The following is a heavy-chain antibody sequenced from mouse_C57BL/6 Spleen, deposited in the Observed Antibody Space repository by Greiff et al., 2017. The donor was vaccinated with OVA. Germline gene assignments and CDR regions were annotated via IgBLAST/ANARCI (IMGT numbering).Heavy chain of an antibody. CDR2: INPSTGGT. V-gene: IGHV1-42*01. J-gene: IGHJ3*01. CDR3: ARTYYDYDRFAY. Sequence: DVQLQESGPELVKPGASVKISCKASGYSFTGYYMNWVKQSPEKSLEWIGEINPSTGGTTYNQKFKAKATLTVDKSSSTAYMQLKSLTSEDSAVYYCARTYYDYDRFAYWGQGTLVTVSA. CDR1: GYSFTGYY. D-gene: IGHD2-4*01.